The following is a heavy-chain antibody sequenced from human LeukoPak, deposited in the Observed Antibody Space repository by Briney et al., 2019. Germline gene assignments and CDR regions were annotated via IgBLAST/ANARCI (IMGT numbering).Heavy chain of an antibody. Sequence: SETLSLTCTVSGGSISSYYWSWIRQPPGKGLEWIGYIYYSGSTNYNPSLKSRITISIDTSKNQFSLKLSSVTAADTAVYYCARFAYCGGHCWYYFDYWGQGSLVTVSS. V-gene: IGHV4-59*01. CDR1: GGSISSYY. CDR3: ARFAYCGGHCWYYFDY. CDR2: IYYSGST. D-gene: IGHD2-21*02. J-gene: IGHJ4*02.